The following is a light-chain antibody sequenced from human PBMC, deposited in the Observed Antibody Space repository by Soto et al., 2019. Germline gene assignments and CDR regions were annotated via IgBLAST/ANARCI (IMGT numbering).Light chain of an antibody. V-gene: IGKV1-39*01. Sequence: DTQMTQSPSSLSASVEDRVIITCRASQSISNHLNWDQQKPGKAPKLLIFAASSLQSGVPSRFSGSRSGPDFTLTISSLQPEDFTTYYCQGSYISRPRFAEGAKVDVK. CDR3: QGSYISRPR. CDR2: AAS. CDR1: QSISNH. J-gene: IGKJ1*01.